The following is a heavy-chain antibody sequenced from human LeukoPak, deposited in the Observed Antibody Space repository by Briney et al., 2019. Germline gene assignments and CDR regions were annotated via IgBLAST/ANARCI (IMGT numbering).Heavy chain of an antibody. CDR2: ISRASESI. Sequence: PGGSLRLSCAASEFSVGSNYMTWVRQAPGKGLEWVSIISRASESIFYADSVKGRFTISRDNAKNSLYLQMNGLRAEDTAAYYCARGATDTTRWFDPWGQGTLVTVSS. CDR1: EFSVGSNY. CDR3: ARGATDTTRWFDP. J-gene: IGHJ5*02. D-gene: IGHD1-7*01. V-gene: IGHV3-21*01.